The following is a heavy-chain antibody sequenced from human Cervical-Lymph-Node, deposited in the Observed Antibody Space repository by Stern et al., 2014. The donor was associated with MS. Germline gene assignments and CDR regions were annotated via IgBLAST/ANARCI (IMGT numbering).Heavy chain of an antibody. V-gene: IGHV1-3*01. J-gene: IGHJ4*02. Sequence: QVQLVQSGAEVRKPGASVKVSCRASGYTFTSFALHWGRQAPGQRLEWMGWIIVDNGNTKYSQDFQGRVTITRDTSASTVYMELTSLRSEDTAMYYCTRAYYGSQLGYWGQGTLVTVSA. CDR1: GYTFTSFA. CDR3: TRAYYGSQLGY. CDR2: IIVDNGNT. D-gene: IGHD3-22*01.